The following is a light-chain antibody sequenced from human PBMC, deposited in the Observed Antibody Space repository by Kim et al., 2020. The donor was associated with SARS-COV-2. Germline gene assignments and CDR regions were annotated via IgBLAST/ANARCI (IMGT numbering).Light chain of an antibody. Sequence: DIHLTQSPSFLSASVGDRVTITCRASQGFGNYLAWYQVHPGKPPKLLIDAASTLQSGVPSRFSGGGSGTEFSLTISSLQAEDSATYFCQQLDSYPITFGQGTRLEIK. CDR3: QQLDSYPIT. J-gene: IGKJ5*01. CDR2: AAS. CDR1: QGFGNY. V-gene: IGKV1-9*01.